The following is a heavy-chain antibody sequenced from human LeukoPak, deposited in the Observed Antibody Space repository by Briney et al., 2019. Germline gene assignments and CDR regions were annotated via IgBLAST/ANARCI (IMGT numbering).Heavy chain of an antibody. J-gene: IGHJ4*02. V-gene: IGHV3-23*01. CDR2: IRGSGGST. Sequence: GGSLRLSCAASGFTFSSYAMSWVRQAPGKVLEWVSAIRGSGGSTYYADSVKGRFTIARDNSKNTLYLQMNSLRAEDKAVYYCARDSSGWYPPLYFDYWGQGTLVTVSS. CDR3: ARDSSGWYPPLYFDY. D-gene: IGHD6-19*01. CDR1: GFTFSSYA.